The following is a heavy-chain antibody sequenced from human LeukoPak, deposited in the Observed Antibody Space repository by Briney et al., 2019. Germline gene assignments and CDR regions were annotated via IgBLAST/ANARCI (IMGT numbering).Heavy chain of an antibody. J-gene: IGHJ4*02. D-gene: IGHD4-17*01. Sequence: PSETLSLTCAVYGGSFIDYYWSWIRQPPGKGLEWIGEVNHRRRTNYNPSLKSRVTISVETSKNQFSLNLSSVTAADTAVYYCARVDYGDYSKDFDYWGQGTLVTVSS. CDR3: ARVDYGDYSKDFDY. CDR2: VNHRRRT. V-gene: IGHV4-34*01. CDR1: GGSFIDYY.